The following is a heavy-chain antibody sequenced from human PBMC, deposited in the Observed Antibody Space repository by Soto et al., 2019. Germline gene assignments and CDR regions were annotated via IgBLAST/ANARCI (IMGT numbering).Heavy chain of an antibody. CDR1: GYSFTSYW. Sequence: GESLKISCKGSGYSFTSYWISWVRQMPGKGLEWMGRIDPSDSYTNYSPSFQGHVTISADKSISTAYLQWSSLKASDTALYYYAKLQAAVGEKDPTFAFWGQGTLVPVS. CDR3: AKLQAAVGEKDPTFAF. CDR2: IDPSDSYT. D-gene: IGHD6-13*01. V-gene: IGHV5-10-1*01. J-gene: IGHJ4*02.